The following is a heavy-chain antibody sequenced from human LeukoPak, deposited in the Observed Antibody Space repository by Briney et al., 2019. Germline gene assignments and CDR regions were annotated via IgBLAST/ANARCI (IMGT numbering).Heavy chain of an antibody. CDR1: GFTFSSYA. J-gene: IGHJ4*02. D-gene: IGHD3-10*01. Sequence: GGSLRLSCAASGFTFSSYAMHWARQAPGKGLEWVAVISYDGSNKFYADSVKGRFTLSRDNSKNTLYLQMNSLRIEDTAVYYCGRGSVGFGELNYWGQGTLVTVSS. V-gene: IGHV3-30-3*01. CDR3: GRGSVGFGELNY. CDR2: ISYDGSNK.